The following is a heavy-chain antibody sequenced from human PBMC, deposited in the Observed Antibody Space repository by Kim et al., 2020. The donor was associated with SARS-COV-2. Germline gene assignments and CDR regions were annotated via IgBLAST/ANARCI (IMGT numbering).Heavy chain of an antibody. D-gene: IGHD3-9*01. CDR2: INPSGGST. CDR1: GYTFTSYY. V-gene: IGHV1-46*01. CDR3: ARDILTGYYIGTNWFDP. J-gene: IGHJ5*02. Sequence: ASVKVSCKASGYTFTSYYMHWVRQAPGQGLEWMGIINPSGGSTSYAQKFQGRVTMTRDTSTSTVYMELSSLRSEDTAVYYCARDILTGYYIGTNWFDPWGQGTLVTVSS.